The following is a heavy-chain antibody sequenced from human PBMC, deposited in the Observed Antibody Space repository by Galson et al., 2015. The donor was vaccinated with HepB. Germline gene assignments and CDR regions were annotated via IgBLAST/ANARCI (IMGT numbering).Heavy chain of an antibody. D-gene: IGHD3-22*01. V-gene: IGHV3-30-3*01. J-gene: IGHJ4*02. CDR1: GFTFGSYA. CDR3: ARAGYKANGGYSHY. Sequence: SLRLSCAASGFTFGSYAMHWVRQAPGKGLEWVAVISYVGSNKNYADSVNGRSTISRDNSKNTLYLQVNSLQADDTAVYYCARAGYKANGGYSHYWGQGTLVTVSS. CDR2: ISYVGSNK.